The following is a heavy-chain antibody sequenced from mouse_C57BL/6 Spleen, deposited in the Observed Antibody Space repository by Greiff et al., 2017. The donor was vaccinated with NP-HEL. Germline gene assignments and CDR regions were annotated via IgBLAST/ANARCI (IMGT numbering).Heavy chain of an antibody. CDR2: INPYNGGT. CDR1: GYTFTDYY. D-gene: IGHD1-1*01. V-gene: IGHV1-19*01. J-gene: IGHJ1*03. Sequence: EVQLQQSGPVLVKPGASLKMSCKASGYTFTDYYMNWVKQSHGKSLEWIGVINPYNGGTSYNQKFKGKATLTVDKSSSTAYMELNSLTSEDSAVYYCARSRGYFDVWGTGTTVTVSS. CDR3: ARSRGYFDV.